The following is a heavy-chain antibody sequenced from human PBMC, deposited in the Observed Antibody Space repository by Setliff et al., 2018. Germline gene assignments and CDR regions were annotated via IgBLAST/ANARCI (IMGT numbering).Heavy chain of an antibody. J-gene: IGHJ4*02. CDR1: GYIFTSYG. CDR2: ISTYNGKT. Sequence: GASVKVSCKASGYIFTSYGFSWVRQAPGQGLEWMGWISTYNGKTNYAQKFQGRVTMTTDTSTTTAYMEVRSLRSDDTAVYYCARDRKEIVVKPPAASLDYWGQGTQVTVSS. D-gene: IGHD2-2*01. V-gene: IGHV1-18*01. CDR3: ARDRKEIVVKPPAASLDY.